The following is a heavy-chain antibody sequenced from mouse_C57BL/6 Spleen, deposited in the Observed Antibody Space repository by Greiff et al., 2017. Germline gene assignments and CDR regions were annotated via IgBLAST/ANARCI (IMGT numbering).Heavy chain of an antibody. V-gene: IGHV1-11*01. CDR3: GRASYRDSLYFEV. D-gene: IGHD2-13*01. CDR1: GYTFTDSF. CDR2: IYPVSGET. Sequence: VQLQESGAELVSPGASVTLSCKASGYTFTDSFMNWVKKRPGQGLEWIGRIYPVSGETNYNTKFMGKATLTVNRSSSTGYMVLNSLTSEDSAVYYCGRASYRDSLYFEVWGTGTTVTVSS. J-gene: IGHJ1*03.